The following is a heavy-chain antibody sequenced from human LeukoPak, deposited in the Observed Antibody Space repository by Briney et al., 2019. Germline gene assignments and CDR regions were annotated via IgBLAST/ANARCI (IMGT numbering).Heavy chain of an antibody. CDR2: IYHSGST. V-gene: IGHV4-4*02. D-gene: IGHD6-13*01. Sequence: PSGTLSLTCAVSGGSISSSNWWSWVRQPPGKGLEWIGEIYHSGSTNYNPSLKSRVTISVDKSKNQFSLKLSSVTAADTAVYYCARAEASLAAAETAAQYYFDYWGQGTLVTVSS. CDR1: GGSISSSNW. CDR3: ARAEASLAAAETAAQYYFDY. J-gene: IGHJ4*02.